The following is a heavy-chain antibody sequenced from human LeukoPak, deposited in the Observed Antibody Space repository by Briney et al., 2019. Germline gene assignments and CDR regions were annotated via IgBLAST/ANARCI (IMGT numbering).Heavy chain of an antibody. J-gene: IGHJ4*02. D-gene: IGHD2-2*01. CDR3: AKDRSSTTSCSNY. Sequence: GGSLRLSCAASGFNFSYYAMMWVRQAPGKGLEWVSAVTGSSTNTYYADSVKGRFTISRDNSKNMLYLEMNSLRVEYTAIYYCAKDRSSTTSCSNYWGRGTLVTVSS. V-gene: IGHV3-23*01. CDR1: GFNFSYYA. CDR2: VTGSSTNT.